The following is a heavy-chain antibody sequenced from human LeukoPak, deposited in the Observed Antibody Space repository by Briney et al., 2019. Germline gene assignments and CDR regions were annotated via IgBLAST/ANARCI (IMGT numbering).Heavy chain of an antibody. CDR3: ARDTHYYDPSAYYSRGEYYHHGMDA. CDR2: VSFDGTNK. CDR1: GFTFRTYA. D-gene: IGHD3-22*01. Sequence: GGSLRLSCVVSGFTFRTYAMHWVRQAPGKGLEWVAVVSFDGTNKYYADSVQGRFTISRDNSRNTLHLQMNSLRADDTAAYYCARDTHYYDPSAYYSRGEYYHHGMDAWGQGTPVTAS. J-gene: IGHJ6*02. V-gene: IGHV3-30-3*01.